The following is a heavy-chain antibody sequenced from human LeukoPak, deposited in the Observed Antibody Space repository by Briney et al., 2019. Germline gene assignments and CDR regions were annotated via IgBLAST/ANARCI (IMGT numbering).Heavy chain of an antibody. CDR2: INGAGVT. D-gene: IGHD1-26*01. CDR1: GFSVINHF. Sequence: GGSLRLSCAAYGFSVINHFMHWVRQAPGEGLQWVSTINGAGVTYYAASVKGRFTISRDTVKNTFSLQMNNLRADVTAVYFCARRGVQGYMDVWGKGTTVTVSS. V-gene: IGHV3-23*01. CDR3: ARRGVQGYMDV. J-gene: IGHJ6*03.